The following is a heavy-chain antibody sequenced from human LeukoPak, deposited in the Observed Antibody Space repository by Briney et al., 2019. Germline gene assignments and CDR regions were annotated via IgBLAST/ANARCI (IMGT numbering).Heavy chain of an antibody. CDR3: ARPSYDFGFGNWFDP. Sequence: SETLSLTCTVSGGSISSGGYYWSWIRQHPGKGLEWIGEINHSGSTNYNPSLKSRVTISVDTSKNQFSLKLSSVTAADTAVYYCARPSYDFGFGNWFDPWGQGTLVTVSS. V-gene: IGHV4-31*03. J-gene: IGHJ5*02. CDR1: GGSISSGGYY. D-gene: IGHD3-3*01. CDR2: INHSGST.